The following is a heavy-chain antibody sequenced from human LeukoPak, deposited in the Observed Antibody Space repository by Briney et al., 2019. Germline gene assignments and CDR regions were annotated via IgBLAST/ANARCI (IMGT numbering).Heavy chain of an antibody. Sequence: GASVKVSCKASGYTFTGYYMHWVRQAPGQGLEWMGWINPNSGGTNYAQKFQGRVTMTRGTSISTAYMELSRLRSDDTAVYHCAKVRGIAAAGPYYYYYMDVWGKGTTVTVSS. D-gene: IGHD6-13*01. CDR1: GYTFTGYY. CDR2: INPNSGGT. CDR3: AKVRGIAAAGPYYYYYMDV. J-gene: IGHJ6*03. V-gene: IGHV1-2*02.